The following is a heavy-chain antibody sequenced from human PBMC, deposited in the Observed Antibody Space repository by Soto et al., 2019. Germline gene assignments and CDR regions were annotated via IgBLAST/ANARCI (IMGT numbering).Heavy chain of an antibody. J-gene: IGHJ3*02. D-gene: IGHD4-17*01. CDR3: ARRGYGDYAAFDI. CDR2: IYYSGST. CDR1: GGSISSYY. V-gene: IGHV4-59*08. Sequence: SESLSLTCTVSGGSISSYYWSWIRQPPGKGLEWIGYIYYSGSTNYNPSLKSRVTISVDTSKNQFSLKLSSVTAADTAVYYCARRGYGDYAAFDIWGQGTMVTVSS.